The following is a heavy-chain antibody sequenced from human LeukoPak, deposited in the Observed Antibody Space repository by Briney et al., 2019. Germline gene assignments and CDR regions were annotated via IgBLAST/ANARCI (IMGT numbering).Heavy chain of an antibody. V-gene: IGHV5-51*01. CDR3: ALWFGHYDRVRDYYYYYMDV. J-gene: IGHJ6*03. CDR1: GYSFTSYW. CDR2: IYPGDSDT. Sequence: GESLKISCKGSGYSFTSYWIGWVRQMPGKGLEWMGIIYPGDSDTRYSPSFQGQVTISADKSISTAYLQWSSLKSSDTAMYYCALWFGHYDRVRDYYYYYMDVWGKGTTVTVSS. D-gene: IGHD3-10*01.